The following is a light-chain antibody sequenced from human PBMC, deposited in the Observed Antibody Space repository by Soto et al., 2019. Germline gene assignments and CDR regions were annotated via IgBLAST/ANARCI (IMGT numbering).Light chain of an antibody. J-gene: IGKJ2*01. CDR2: NGN. CDR3: QQYDTFPYT. CDR1: QSIGRW. Sequence: DIQMTQSPSTLSASVGDRVTISCRASQSIGRWLAWYQQKPGKAPNLLIYNGNTLESGVPSRVSSSGSGTDFTLTISSLQPDDFATYYCQQYDTFPYTFGQGTKLEIK. V-gene: IGKV1-5*01.